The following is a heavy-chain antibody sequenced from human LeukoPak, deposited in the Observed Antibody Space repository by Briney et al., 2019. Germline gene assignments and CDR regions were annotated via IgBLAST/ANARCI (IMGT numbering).Heavy chain of an antibody. Sequence: PGGSLRLSCTASGFTFSSYAMRWVRQAPGKGLEWVSRIKTDGSITNYADSVKGRFTISRDNAKNTLYLQMNSLRDEDTAVYYCARAGTYKFEYWGQGTLVTVSS. CDR1: GFTFSSYA. V-gene: IGHV3-74*01. CDR3: ARAGTYKFEY. J-gene: IGHJ4*02. CDR2: IKTDGSIT. D-gene: IGHD3-10*01.